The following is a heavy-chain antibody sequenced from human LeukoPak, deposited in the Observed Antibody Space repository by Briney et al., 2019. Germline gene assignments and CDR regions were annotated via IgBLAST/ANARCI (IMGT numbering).Heavy chain of an antibody. CDR2: IKLDVSET. J-gene: IGHJ3*01. D-gene: IGHD3-10*01. CDR1: GFTFSSYA. V-gene: IGHV3-7*01. CDR3: ARKGNAFDF. Sequence: HAGGSLRLSCAASGFTFSSYAMHWVRQAPGKGLEWVANIKLDVSETYYVESVRGRFTISRDNTKNSLYLQMDSLRAEDTAVYYCARKGNAFDFWGRGTMVTVSS.